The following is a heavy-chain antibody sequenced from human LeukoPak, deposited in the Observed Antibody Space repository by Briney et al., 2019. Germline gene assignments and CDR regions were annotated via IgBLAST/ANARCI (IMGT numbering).Heavy chain of an antibody. J-gene: IGHJ3*01. V-gene: IGHV3-23*01. CDR2: IRGSGDYT. Sequence: PGGSLRLSCAASGFTLSTYGMTWVRRAPGKGLEWVSSIRGSGDYTDYADSVRGRFTISRDNSKNTLHLHMNSLSAEDTAVYFCGRDPNGDYVGAFEFWGQGTLVTVSS. CDR3: GRDPNGDYVGAFEF. CDR1: GFTLSTYG. D-gene: IGHD4-17*01.